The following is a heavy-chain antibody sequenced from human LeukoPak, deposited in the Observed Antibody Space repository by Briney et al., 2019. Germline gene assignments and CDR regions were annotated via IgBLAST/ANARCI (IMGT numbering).Heavy chain of an antibody. J-gene: IGHJ4*02. CDR2: INHSGST. CDR3: ARRPIYGSGSYRV. CDR1: GGSFSGYY. Sequence: SETLSLTCAVYGGSFSGYYWSWIRQPPGKGLEWIGEINHSGSTNYNPSLKSRVTISVDTSKNQFSLKLSSVTAADTAVYYCARRPIYGSGSYRVWGQGTLVTVSS. D-gene: IGHD3-10*01. V-gene: IGHV4-34*01.